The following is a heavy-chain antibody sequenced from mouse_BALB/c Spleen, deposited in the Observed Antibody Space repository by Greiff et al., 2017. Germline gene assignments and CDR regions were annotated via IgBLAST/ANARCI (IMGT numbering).Heavy chain of an antibody. Sequence: EVQRVESGGGLVKPGGSLKLSCAASGFTFSSYAMSWVRQTPEKRLEWVASISSGGSTYYPDSVKGRFTISRDNARNILYLQMSSLRSEDTAMYYCARGDYGSRDFDYWGQGTTLTVSS. CDR3: ARGDYGSRDFDY. V-gene: IGHV5-6-5*01. CDR1: GFTFSSYA. D-gene: IGHD1-1*01. CDR2: ISSGGST. J-gene: IGHJ2*01.